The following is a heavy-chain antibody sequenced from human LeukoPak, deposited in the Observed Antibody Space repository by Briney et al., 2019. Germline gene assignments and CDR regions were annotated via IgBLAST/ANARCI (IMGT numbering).Heavy chain of an antibody. D-gene: IGHD5-18*01. CDR2: INSDGSIT. V-gene: IGHV3-74*01. CDR3: ARDAVDTANAV. J-gene: IGHJ6*02. Sequence: GGSLRLSCAASGFTFTTYWMHWVRRAPGKGLVWVSHINSDGSITSYADSVKGRFTISRDNAKNTLYLQMNSLRAEDTAVYYCARDAVDTANAVWGQGTTVTVSS. CDR1: GFTFTTYW.